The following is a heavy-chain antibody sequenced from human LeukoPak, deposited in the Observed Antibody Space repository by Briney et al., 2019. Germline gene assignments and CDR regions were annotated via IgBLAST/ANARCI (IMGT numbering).Heavy chain of an antibody. CDR1: GFTFSSHS. J-gene: IGHJ4*02. CDR3: ARITGIVAAGDY. CDR2: IISSGTTM. D-gene: IGHD6-13*01. V-gene: IGHV3-48*01. Sequence: GGSLRLSCAASGFTFSSHSMNWVRQAPGKGLEWVSYIISSGTTMYYADSVKGRFTISRDNAQNSLYLQLNSLRAEDTAVYYCARITGIVAAGDYWGQGTLVTVSS.